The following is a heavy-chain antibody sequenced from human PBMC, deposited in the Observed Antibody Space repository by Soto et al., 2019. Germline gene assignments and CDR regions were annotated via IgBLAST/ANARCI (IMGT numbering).Heavy chain of an antibody. Sequence: HVQLVESGGGVVQPGRSLRLSCAASGFTFSSYGVHWVRQAPGKGLEWVAVIWYDGSNKYYADSVKGRFTISRDNSKNTLYLQMNSLRAEDTAVYYCAREWTTAYYYYYGMDVWGQGTTVTVSS. D-gene: IGHD4-4*01. J-gene: IGHJ6*02. CDR2: IWYDGSNK. CDR1: GFTFSSYG. CDR3: AREWTTAYYYYYGMDV. V-gene: IGHV3-33*01.